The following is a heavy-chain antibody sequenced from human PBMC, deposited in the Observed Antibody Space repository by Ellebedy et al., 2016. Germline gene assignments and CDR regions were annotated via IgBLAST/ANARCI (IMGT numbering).Heavy chain of an antibody. CDR3: TKARTGNTYVFSGFDV. Sequence: GGSLRLSCAASGFTFDDYAMHWVRQAPGQGLEWVSGITWNSGSIDYADSVKGRFTISRDNAKNSLYLQMNSLRAEDAALYYCTKARTGNTYVFSGFDVWGQGTMVTVS. CDR2: ITWNSGSI. V-gene: IGHV3-9*01. CDR1: GFTFDDYA. J-gene: IGHJ3*01. D-gene: IGHD5-18*01.